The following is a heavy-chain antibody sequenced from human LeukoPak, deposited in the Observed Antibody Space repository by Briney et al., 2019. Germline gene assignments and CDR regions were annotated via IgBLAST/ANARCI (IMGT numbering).Heavy chain of an antibody. D-gene: IGHD5-18*01. CDR2: ISSSSSYI. CDR1: GFTFSSYS. V-gene: IGHV3-21*01. J-gene: IGHJ4*02. Sequence: SGGSLRLSCAASGFTFSSYSMNWVRQAPGKGLEWVSSISSSSSYIYYADSVKGRFTISRDNAKNSLYLQMNSLRAEDTAVYYCARDGYSYGFEIHYWGQGTLVTVSS. CDR3: ARDGYSYGFEIHY.